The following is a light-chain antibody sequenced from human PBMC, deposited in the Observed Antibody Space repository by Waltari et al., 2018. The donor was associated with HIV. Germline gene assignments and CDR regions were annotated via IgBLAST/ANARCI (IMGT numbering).Light chain of an antibody. J-gene: IGLJ2*01. V-gene: IGLV2-11*01. CDR2: DVS. CDR3: CSYAGSYPVV. CDR1: SSDVGVYNF. Sequence: QSALTQPRSVSGSPGQSVTISCTGTSSDVGVYNFVSLYQQHPVKAPKLMIYDVSKRPPGVPDRFTGSKSGNTASLTIAGLQAEEEADYHCCSYAGSYPVVFGGGTKLTVL.